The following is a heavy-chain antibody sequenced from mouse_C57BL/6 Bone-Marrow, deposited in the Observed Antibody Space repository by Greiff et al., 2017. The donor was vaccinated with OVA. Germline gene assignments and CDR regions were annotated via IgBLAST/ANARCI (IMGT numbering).Heavy chain of an antibody. J-gene: IGHJ4*01. CDR2: IWSDGST. Sequence: VQLVESGPGLVAPSQSLSITCTVSGFSLTSYGVHWVRQPPGKGLEWLVVIWSDGSTTYNSALKSRLSISKDNSKSQVFLKMNSLQTDDTAMYYCARHRGGSSYCAMDYWGQGTSVTVSS. CDR3: ARHRGGSSYCAMDY. V-gene: IGHV2-6-1*01. CDR1: GFSLTSYG. D-gene: IGHD1-1*01.